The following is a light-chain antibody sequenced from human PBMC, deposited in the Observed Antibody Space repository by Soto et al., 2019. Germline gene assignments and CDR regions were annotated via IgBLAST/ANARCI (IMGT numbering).Light chain of an antibody. CDR2: GAS. Sequence: IQLTQSPSSLSASVGDRVTISCRASQGIANFLAWYQQTPGKAPKLLSYGASTLQSGVPSRFSGSGSGTDFPLTISSLQPDDFATYCSQPLTSFSIPFSPWTTVDIQ. CDR1: QGIANF. V-gene: IGKV1-9*01. J-gene: IGKJ3*01. CDR3: QPLTSFSIP.